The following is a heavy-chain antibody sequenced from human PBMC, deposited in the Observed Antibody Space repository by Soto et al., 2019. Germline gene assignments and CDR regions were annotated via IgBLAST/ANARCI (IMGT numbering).Heavy chain of an antibody. J-gene: IGHJ6*02. CDR1: GFTFSSYA. D-gene: IGHD1-26*01. CDR3: AKEGGGSYYFDYYYGMDA. V-gene: IGHV3-23*01. Sequence: GGSLRLSCAASGFTFSSYAMSWVRQAPGKGLEWVSAISGSGGSTYYADSVKGRFTISRDNSKNTLYLQMNSLRAEDTAVYYCAKEGGGSYYFDYYYGMDAWGQGTKGTVSS. CDR2: ISGSGGST.